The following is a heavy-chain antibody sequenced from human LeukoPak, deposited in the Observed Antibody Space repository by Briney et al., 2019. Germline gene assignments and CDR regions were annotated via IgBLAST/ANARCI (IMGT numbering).Heavy chain of an antibody. CDR3: ARVTPYYDWFDP. CDR1: GYTFTGYY. J-gene: IGHJ5*02. CDR2: INPNSGGT. D-gene: IGHD3-10*01. V-gene: IGHV1-2*02. Sequence: ASVEVSCKASGYTFTGYYMHWVRQAPGQGLEWMGWINPNSGGTNYAQKFQGRVTMTRDTSISTAYMELSRLRSDDTAVYYCARVTPYYDWFDPWGQGTLVTVST.